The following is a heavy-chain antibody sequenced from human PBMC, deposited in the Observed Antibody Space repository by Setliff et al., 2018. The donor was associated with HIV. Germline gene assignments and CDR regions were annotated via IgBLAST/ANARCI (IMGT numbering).Heavy chain of an antibody. CDR1: GGSISSSSYY. CDR2: IYYSGST. D-gene: IGHD3-22*01. V-gene: IGHV4-39*01. Sequence: ASETLSLTCTVSGGSISSSSYYWGWIRQPPGKGLEWIGSIYYSGSTYYNPSPKSRVTISVDTSKNQFSLKLSSVTAADTAVYYCASRYHYYDSSGYYRQGAFDIWGQGTMVTVSS. J-gene: IGHJ3*02. CDR3: ASRYHYYDSSGYYRQGAFDI.